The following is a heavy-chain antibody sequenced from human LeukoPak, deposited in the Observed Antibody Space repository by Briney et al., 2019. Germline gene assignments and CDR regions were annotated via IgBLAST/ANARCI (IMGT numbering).Heavy chain of an antibody. Sequence: TSETLSLTCTVSGGSISSYYWSWIRQPPGKGLEWIGYIYYSGSTNYNPSLKSRVTISVDTSKNQFSLKLSSVTAADTAVYYCARGRDGYNREFDYWGQGTLVTVSS. J-gene: IGHJ4*02. D-gene: IGHD5-12*01. CDR1: GGSISSYY. CDR2: IYYSGST. CDR3: ARGRDGYNREFDY. V-gene: IGHV4-59*01.